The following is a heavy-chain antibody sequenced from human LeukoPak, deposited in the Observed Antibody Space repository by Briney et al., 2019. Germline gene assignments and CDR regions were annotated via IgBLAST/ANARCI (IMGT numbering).Heavy chain of an antibody. CDR3: ARNLITIFGVVIQAFAY. V-gene: IGHV1-8*01. CDR2: MNPNSGNT. D-gene: IGHD3-3*01. CDR1: GYTFTGYD. J-gene: IGHJ4*02. Sequence: GASAKVSCKASGYTFTGYDINWVRQATGQGLEWMGWMNPNSGNTGYAQKFQGRVTMTRNTSISTAYMELSSLRSEDTAVYYCARNLITIFGVVIQAFAYWGQGTLVTVSS.